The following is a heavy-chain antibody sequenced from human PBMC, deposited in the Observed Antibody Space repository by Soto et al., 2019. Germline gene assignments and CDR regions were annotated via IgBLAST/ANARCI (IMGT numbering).Heavy chain of an antibody. V-gene: IGHV4-4*02. CDR1: GGSISSSNW. CDR2: IYHSGST. D-gene: IGHD3-22*01. Sequence: TSETLSLTCAVSGGSISSSNWRSWVRQPPGKGLEWIGEIYHSGSTNYNPSLKSRVTISVDKSKNQFSLKLSSVTAADTAVYYCARALLYDSSGYYDYWGQGTLVTVSS. J-gene: IGHJ4*02. CDR3: ARALLYDSSGYYDY.